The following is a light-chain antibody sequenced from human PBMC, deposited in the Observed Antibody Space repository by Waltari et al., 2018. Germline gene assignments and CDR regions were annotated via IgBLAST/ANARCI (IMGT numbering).Light chain of an antibody. CDR3: QQYYNIPLT. CDR1: QSLLHSNGYNY. V-gene: IGKV4-1*01. J-gene: IGKJ4*01. Sequence: DIAMTQSPLSLPVTPGEPASISCRSRQSLLHSNGYNYLAWYQQKPGQAPKLLFYWSSTRESGVPERFSGSGSGTDFSLTISSLQAEDVAVYYCQQYYNIPLTFGGGTKLEIK. CDR2: WSS.